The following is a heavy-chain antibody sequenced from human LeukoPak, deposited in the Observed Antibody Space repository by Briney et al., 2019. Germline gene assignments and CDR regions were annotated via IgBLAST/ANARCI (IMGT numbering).Heavy chain of an antibody. CDR3: ARDHSSGWLNFDY. Sequence: AASVKVSCKASGYTFTNYYMHWVRQAPGQGLEWMGIINPSDGSTSYAQKFQGRVTVTRDTSTRTVYMELSSLTSEDTAVYYCARDHSSGWLNFDYWGQGTLVTVSS. CDR1: GYTFTNYY. V-gene: IGHV1-46*01. J-gene: IGHJ4*02. CDR2: INPSDGST. D-gene: IGHD6-25*01.